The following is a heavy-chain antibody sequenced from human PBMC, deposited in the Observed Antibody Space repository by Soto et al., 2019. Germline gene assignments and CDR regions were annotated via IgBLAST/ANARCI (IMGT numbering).Heavy chain of an antibody. Sequence: QVQLVQSGAEVKKPGASVKVSCKASGYTFTSYCISWGRQAPGQGLERMGWISAYNGNTKYAEKLHGRVTMTTDTSTSTAYMELRSLRSADTAVYYCAREPNYFDYCGQGTLVTVSS. CDR1: GYTFTSYC. CDR2: ISAYNGNT. J-gene: IGHJ4*02. CDR3: AREPNYFDY. V-gene: IGHV1-18*01.